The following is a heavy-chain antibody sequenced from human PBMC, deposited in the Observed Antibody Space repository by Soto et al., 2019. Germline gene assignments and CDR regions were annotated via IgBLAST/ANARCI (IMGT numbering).Heavy chain of an antibody. CDR1: GGSISSGGYS. CDR2: IYHSGST. CDR3: ARDHEYYYDSSGDHDAFDI. J-gene: IGHJ3*02. V-gene: IGHV4-30-2*05. Sequence: SETLSLTCAVSGGSISSGGYSWSWIRQPPGKGLEWIGYIYHSGSTYYNPSLKSRVTISVDTSKNQFSLKPSSVTAADTAVYYCARDHEYYYDSSGDHDAFDIWGQGTMVTVSS. D-gene: IGHD3-22*01.